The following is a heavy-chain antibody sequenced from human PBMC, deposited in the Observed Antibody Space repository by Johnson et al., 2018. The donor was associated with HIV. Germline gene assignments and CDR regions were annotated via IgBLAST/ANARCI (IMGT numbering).Heavy chain of an antibody. Sequence: QMLLVESGGGVVQPGRSLKLSCAASEFTFSNYAMHWVRQAPGKGLEWVAVISYDGSSKYYADSVKGRFTISRDNSKNTLNLQMNSLRPEDTAVYYCAKGMVGNAFDSWGQGTMGTVSS. CDR1: EFTFSNYA. D-gene: IGHD2-15*01. CDR2: ISYDGSSK. V-gene: IGHV3-30-3*01. CDR3: AKGMVGNAFDS. J-gene: IGHJ3*02.